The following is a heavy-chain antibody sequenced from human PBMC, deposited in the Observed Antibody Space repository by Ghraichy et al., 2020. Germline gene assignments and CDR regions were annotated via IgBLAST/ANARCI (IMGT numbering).Heavy chain of an antibody. CDR3: VREGGSRTS. CDR1: GFTFTDWY. D-gene: IGHD1-26*01. V-gene: IGHV3-72*01. Sequence: GGSLRLSCAASGFTFTDWYTDWVRQAPGKGLEWIGRMRGKAESYSTYYRASVKDRFTISRDDSDALRYLQMNSLKTEDTAVYYCVREGGSRTSWGQGTLVTVSS. CDR2: MRGKAESYST. J-gene: IGHJ5*02.